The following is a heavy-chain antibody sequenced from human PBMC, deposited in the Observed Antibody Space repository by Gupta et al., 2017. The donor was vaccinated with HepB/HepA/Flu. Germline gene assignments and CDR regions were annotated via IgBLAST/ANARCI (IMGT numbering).Heavy chain of an antibody. J-gene: IGHJ5*02. D-gene: IGHD1-7*01. CDR1: GFSLSTSGMC. V-gene: IGHV2-70*01. CDR2: IYWDYDK. Sequence: QVTLRESGPALVKPTQTLTLTCTFSGFSLSTSGMCVSWIRQPPGKALEWLAPIYWDYDKHYSTSLKTRLTLPKDTSKNQVVLTMTNMDPVDTATYYCARGGGRNYADPGWFDPWGQGTLVTVSS. CDR3: ARGGGRNYADPGWFDP.